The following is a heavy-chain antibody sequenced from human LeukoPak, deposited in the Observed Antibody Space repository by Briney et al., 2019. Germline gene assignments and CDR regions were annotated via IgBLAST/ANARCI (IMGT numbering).Heavy chain of an antibody. CDR2: ISSSGSTI. V-gene: IGHV3-48*03. J-gene: IGHJ4*02. D-gene: IGHD4-17*01. CDR3: ARVRDDSTTVTTPLYFDY. Sequence: GGSLRLSCAASGFTFSSYEMNWVRQAPGKGLDWVSYISSSGSTIYYADSVKGRFTISRDNAKNSLYLQMNSLRAEDTAVYYCARVRDDSTTVTTPLYFDYWGQGTLVTVSS. CDR1: GFTFSSYE.